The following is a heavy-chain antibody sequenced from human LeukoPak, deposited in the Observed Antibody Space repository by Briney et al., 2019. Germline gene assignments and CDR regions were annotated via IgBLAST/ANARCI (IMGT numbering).Heavy chain of an antibody. Sequence: SETLSLTCAVYGGSFSGYYWSWIRQPPGKGLEWIGEINHSGSTNYIPSLKSRVTISVDTSKSQFSLKLSSVTAADTAVYYCARGPHTGVNYYDSSGYYYWGQGTLVTVSS. CDR1: GGSFSGYY. CDR3: ARGPHTGVNYYDSSGYYY. V-gene: IGHV4-34*01. D-gene: IGHD3-22*01. J-gene: IGHJ4*02. CDR2: INHSGST.